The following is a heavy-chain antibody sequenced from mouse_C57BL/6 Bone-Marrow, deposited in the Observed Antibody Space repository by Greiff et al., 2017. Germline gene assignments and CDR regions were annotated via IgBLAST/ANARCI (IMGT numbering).Heavy chain of an antibody. D-gene: IGHD3-2*01. J-gene: IGHJ2*01. V-gene: IGHV1-81*01. CDR2: IYPRSGNT. Sequence: VQRVESGAELARPGASVKLSCTASGYTFTSYGISWVKQRTGQGLEWIGEIYPRSGNTYYTAKFKGKATLTADKSSSTAYMELRSLTSEGYGVYFCGQLEYYLEYWGQGTTLTVSS. CDR1: GYTFTSYG. CDR3: GQLEYYLEY.